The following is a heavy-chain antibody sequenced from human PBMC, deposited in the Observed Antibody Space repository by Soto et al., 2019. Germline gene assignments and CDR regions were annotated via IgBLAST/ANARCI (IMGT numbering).Heavy chain of an antibody. D-gene: IGHD3-10*01. CDR2: IYYSGST. CDR1: GGSISSSSYY. J-gene: IGHJ6*02. V-gene: IGHV4-39*01. Sequence: SETLSLSCTVSGGSISSSSYYWGWIRQPPGKGLEWIGSIYYSGSTYYNPSLKGRVTISVDTSKNQFSLKLSSVTAADTAVYYCARRMVRGVLGYYGMDVWGQGTTVTVSS. CDR3: ARRMVRGVLGYYGMDV.